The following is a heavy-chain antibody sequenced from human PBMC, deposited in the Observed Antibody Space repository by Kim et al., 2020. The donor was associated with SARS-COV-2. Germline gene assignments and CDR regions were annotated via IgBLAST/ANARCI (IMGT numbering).Heavy chain of an antibody. D-gene: IGHD2-15*01. CDR3: AREGVSRGRMVY. CDR1: GGTFSSYA. J-gene: IGHJ4*02. CDR2: IIPIFGTA. V-gene: IGHV1-69*13. Sequence: SVKVSCKASGGTFSSYAISWVRQAPGQGLEWMGGIIPIFGTANYAQKFQGRVTITADESTSTAYMELSSLRSEDTAVYYCAREGVSRGRMVYWGQGTLVTVSS.